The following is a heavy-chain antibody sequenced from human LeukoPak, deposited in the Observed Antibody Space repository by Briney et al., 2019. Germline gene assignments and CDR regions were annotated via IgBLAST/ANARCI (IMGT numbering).Heavy chain of an antibody. J-gene: IGHJ6*03. D-gene: IGHD3-10*01. CDR1: GGTFSSYT. Sequence: SVKVSCKASGGTFSSYTITWVRQAPGQGLEWMGGIIPFFGTVNYAQKFQGRVTFTTDESTSTVYMELTSLRSEDTALYYCATVKFRFQEEGYYMDVWGKGTTVTVSS. CDR2: IIPFFGTV. CDR3: ATVKFRFQEEGYYMDV. V-gene: IGHV1-69*05.